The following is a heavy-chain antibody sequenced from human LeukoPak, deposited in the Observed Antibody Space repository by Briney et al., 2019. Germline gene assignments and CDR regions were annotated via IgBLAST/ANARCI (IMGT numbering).Heavy chain of an antibody. D-gene: IGHD2-2*01. J-gene: IGHJ5*02. V-gene: IGHV1-69*05. CDR3: ARMAEYQLLSGWFDP. Sequence: ASVKVSCKASGGTFSSYATSWVRQAPGQGLEWMGGIIPIFGTANYAQKFQGRVTITTDESTSTAYMELSSLRSEDTAVYYCARMAEYQLLSGWFDPWGQGTLVTVSS. CDR1: GGTFSSYA. CDR2: IIPIFGTA.